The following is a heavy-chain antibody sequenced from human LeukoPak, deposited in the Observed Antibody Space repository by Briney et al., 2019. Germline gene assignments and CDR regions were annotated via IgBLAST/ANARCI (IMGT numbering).Heavy chain of an antibody. Sequence: GGSLRLSCVVSGFTFSSYTMNWVRQAPGKGLEWVSSISSSSSYIYYADSVKGRFTISRDNAKNSLYLQMNSLRAEDTAVYYCARDVVVSGYDYFGLDYWGQGTLVTVSS. CDR2: ISSSSSYI. V-gene: IGHV3-21*01. CDR3: ARDVVVSGYDYFGLDY. D-gene: IGHD5-12*01. J-gene: IGHJ4*02. CDR1: GFTFSSYT.